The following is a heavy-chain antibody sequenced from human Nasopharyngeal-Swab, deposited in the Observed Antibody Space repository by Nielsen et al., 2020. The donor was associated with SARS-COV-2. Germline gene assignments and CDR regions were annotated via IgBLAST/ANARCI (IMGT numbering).Heavy chain of an antibody. Sequence: WVRQAPGQGPEWLGLIIPSECSTAYAQKFQGRVTMTRDTSTSTAYMELSSLRSDDTAVYFCARGAVHHMLDLWGQGTRVTVSS. CDR2: IIPSECST. V-gene: IGHV1-46*01. CDR3: ARGAVHHMLDL. J-gene: IGHJ5*02. D-gene: IGHD3-16*01.